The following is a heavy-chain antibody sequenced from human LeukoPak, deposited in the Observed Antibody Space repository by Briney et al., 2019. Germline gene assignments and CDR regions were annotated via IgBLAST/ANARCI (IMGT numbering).Heavy chain of an antibody. CDR3: AKDRVRRWLQFFDAFDT. CDR1: GFAFDAYA. J-gene: IGHJ3*02. V-gene: IGHV3-43*02. Sequence: GGSLRLSWSASGFAFDAYAIHWVRQAPGKGLEWVSLISGDGGSTYYADSVKGRFTISRDNSKNSLYLQMNSLRTEDTALYYCAKDRVRRWLQFFDAFDTWGQGTMVTVSS. CDR2: ISGDGGST. D-gene: IGHD5-24*01.